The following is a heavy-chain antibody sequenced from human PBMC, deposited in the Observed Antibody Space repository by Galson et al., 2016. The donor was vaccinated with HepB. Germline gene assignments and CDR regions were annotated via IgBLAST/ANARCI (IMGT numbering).Heavy chain of an antibody. CDR1: GFTLTDYP. J-gene: IGHJ5*02. Sequence: SLRLSCAASGFTLTDYPMSWVRQAPGKGLGWVSVISSRGNSTYYADSVKGRFDISRDTSKNTLLLQMNTLRDDDTAVYFCASVGYTQVWFDPWGQGTHVTVSS. CDR2: ISSRGNST. D-gene: IGHD6-13*01. V-gene: IGHV3-23*01. CDR3: ASVGYTQVWFDP.